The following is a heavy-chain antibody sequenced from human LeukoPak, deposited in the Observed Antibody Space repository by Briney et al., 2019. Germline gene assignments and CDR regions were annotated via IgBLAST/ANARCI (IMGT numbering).Heavy chain of an antibody. CDR1: GYTLTELS. CDR3: AGDCYDSSGYPL. D-gene: IGHD3-22*01. CDR2: FDPEDGET. J-gene: IGHJ4*02. Sequence: EASVKVSCKVSGYTLTELSMHWVRQAPGKGLEWMGGFDPEDGETIYAQKFQGRVTMTEDTSTDTAYMELSSLRSEDTAVYYCAGDCYDSSGYPLWGQGTLVTVSS. V-gene: IGHV1-24*01.